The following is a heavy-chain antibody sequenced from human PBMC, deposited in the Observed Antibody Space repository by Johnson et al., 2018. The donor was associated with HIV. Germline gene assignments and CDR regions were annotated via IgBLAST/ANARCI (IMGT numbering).Heavy chain of an antibody. J-gene: IGHJ3*02. CDR1: GFTFSSYA. V-gene: IGHV3-30*04. Sequence: QVQLVESGGGVVQPGRSLRLSCAASGFTFSSYAMHWVRQAPGKGLEWVAFIRYDGSSKYYADAVKVRFTFSRDNSKHTLYLHMNSLRAADTAVYYCAKIIGYSSGLEIWGQGTMVTVSS. CDR2: IRYDGSSK. CDR3: AKIIGYSSGLEI. D-gene: IGHD6-19*01.